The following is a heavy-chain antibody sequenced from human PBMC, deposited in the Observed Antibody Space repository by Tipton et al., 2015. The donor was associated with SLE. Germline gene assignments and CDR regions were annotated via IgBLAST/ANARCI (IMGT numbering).Heavy chain of an antibody. CDR1: GGSFSGYY. Sequence: TLSLTCAVYGGSFSGYYWSWIRQPPGKGLEWIGEINHSGSTNYNPSRKSRVTISVDTSKNQFSLKLSSVTAADTAVYYCARGLPATSWFDPWGQGTLVTVSS. CDR2: INHSGST. D-gene: IGHD1-26*01. V-gene: IGHV4-34*01. J-gene: IGHJ5*02. CDR3: ARGLPATSWFDP.